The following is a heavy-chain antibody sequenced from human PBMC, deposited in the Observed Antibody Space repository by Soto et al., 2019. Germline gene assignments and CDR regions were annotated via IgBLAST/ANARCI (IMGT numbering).Heavy chain of an antibody. CDR1: GGTFSSYA. CDR2: IIPIFGTA. D-gene: IGHD2-15*01. Sequence: AASVKVSCKASGGTFSSYAISWVRQAPGQGLEWMGGIIPIFGTANYAQKFQGRVTITADKSTSTAYMELSSLRSEDTAVYYCARETGGGNRHFDYWGQGTLVTVSS. V-gene: IGHV1-69*06. CDR3: ARETGGGNRHFDY. J-gene: IGHJ4*02.